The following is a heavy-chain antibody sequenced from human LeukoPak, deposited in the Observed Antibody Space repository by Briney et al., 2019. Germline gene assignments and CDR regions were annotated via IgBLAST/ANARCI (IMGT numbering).Heavy chain of an antibody. J-gene: IGHJ5*02. D-gene: IGHD6-13*01. CDR1: GGSFSGYY. CDR2: INHSGST. CDR3: ARGHVAAAGNSSFDP. V-gene: IGHV4-34*01. Sequence: PAETLSLTCAVYGGSFSGYYWSWIRQPPGKGLEWIGEINHSGSTNYNPSLKSRVTISVDTSKNQFSLKLSSVTAADTAVYYCARGHVAAAGNSSFDPWGQGTLVTVSS.